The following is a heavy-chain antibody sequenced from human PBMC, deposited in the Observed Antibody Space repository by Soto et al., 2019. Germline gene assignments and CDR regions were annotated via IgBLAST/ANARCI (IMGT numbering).Heavy chain of an antibody. CDR1: GFAFRTYG. D-gene: IGHD3-9*01. J-gene: IGHJ4*02. V-gene: IGHV3-30*18. CDR2: ISFDGSNI. Sequence: QVQLVESGGDVVQPGKSLRLSCDAYGFAFRTYGMHWVRQAPGKGLEWVALISFDGSNIHYVDSVKGLFTIYRDNSRSAVFLQMSSLRPEDTAVYYCAKDDNFYDISTATYRWNCPDYWGQGTLVVVSS. CDR3: AKDDNFYDISTATYRWNCPDY.